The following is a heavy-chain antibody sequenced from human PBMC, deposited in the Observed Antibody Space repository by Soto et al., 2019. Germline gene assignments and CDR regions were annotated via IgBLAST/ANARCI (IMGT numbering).Heavy chain of an antibody. CDR3: AKAPSRTVAGHYFDY. V-gene: IGHV3-23*01. CDR2: ISGSGGST. CDR1: GFTFSSYG. J-gene: IGHJ4*02. Sequence: GGSLRLSCAASGFTFSSYGMSWVRQAPGEGLEWVSAISGSGGSTYYADSVKGRFTISRDNSKNTLYLQMNSLRAEDTAVYYCAKAPSRTVAGHYFDYWGQGTLVTVSS. D-gene: IGHD6-19*01.